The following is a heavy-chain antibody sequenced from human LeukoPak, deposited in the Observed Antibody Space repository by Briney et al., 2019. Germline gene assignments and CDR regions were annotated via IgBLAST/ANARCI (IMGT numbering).Heavy chain of an antibody. Sequence: PSETLSLTCNVSGYSISSGYYWGWIRQPPGKGLEWIGSIYHSGSTYYNPSLKSRVTISVDTSKNQFSLKLSSVTAADTAVYYCARAPGYCSSTSCRNDAFDIWGQGTMVTVSS. D-gene: IGHD2-2*01. CDR3: ARAPGYCSSTSCRNDAFDI. V-gene: IGHV4-38-2*02. CDR2: IYHSGST. CDR1: GYSISSGYY. J-gene: IGHJ3*02.